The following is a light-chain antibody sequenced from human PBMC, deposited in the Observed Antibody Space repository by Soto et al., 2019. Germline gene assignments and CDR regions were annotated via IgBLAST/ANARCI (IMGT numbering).Light chain of an antibody. Sequence: EIVMTQSPATLSVSPAERATLSCRASQSVSSNLAWYQQKPGQPPRLLIYGASSRATGIPDRFSGGGSGTDFTLTISRLEPEDFAVYYCQQYGSSPDITFGQGTRLEIK. CDR2: GAS. CDR3: QQYGSSPDIT. CDR1: QSVSSN. J-gene: IGKJ5*01. V-gene: IGKV3-20*01.